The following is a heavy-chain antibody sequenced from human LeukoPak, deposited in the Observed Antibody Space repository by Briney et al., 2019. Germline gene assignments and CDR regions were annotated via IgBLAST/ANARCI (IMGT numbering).Heavy chain of an antibody. Sequence: GGSLRLSCAASGFTFSSYAMSWVRQAPGKGLEWGSAISGSGGSTYYADSVKGRFTISRDNSKNTLYLQMNSLRAEDTAVYYCAKDGRITIFGVVTKEFDYWGQGTLVTVSS. CDR1: GFTFSSYA. J-gene: IGHJ4*02. V-gene: IGHV3-23*01. D-gene: IGHD3-3*01. CDR3: AKDGRITIFGVVTKEFDY. CDR2: ISGSGGST.